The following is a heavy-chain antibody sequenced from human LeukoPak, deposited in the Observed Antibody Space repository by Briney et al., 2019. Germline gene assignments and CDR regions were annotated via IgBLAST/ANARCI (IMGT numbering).Heavy chain of an antibody. J-gene: IGHJ4*02. CDR2: INPSGGST. V-gene: IGHV1-46*01. CDR1: GYTFTSYY. D-gene: IGHD5-24*01. CDR3: AIEMATSHFDY. Sequence: ASVQVSCQASGYTFTSYYMHWVRQAPGQGLEWMGIINPSGGSTSYAQKFQGRVTMTRDTSTSTVYMELSSLRSEDTAVYYCAIEMATSHFDYWGQGTLVTVSS.